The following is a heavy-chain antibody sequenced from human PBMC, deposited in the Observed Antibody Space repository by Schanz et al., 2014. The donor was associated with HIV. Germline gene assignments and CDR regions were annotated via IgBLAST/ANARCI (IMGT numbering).Heavy chain of an antibody. CDR2: ITESGGRT. D-gene: IGHD3-22*01. CDR1: GFAFSNYA. V-gene: IGHV3-23*01. CDR3: AKPEYDSRGNSQSHFDS. J-gene: IGHJ4*02. Sequence: EEHLLESGGDLIQPGGSLRLSCAASGFAFSNYAMSWVRQAPGKGLEWVSSITESGGRTYYADSVNGRFTISRDNSKNTLYLQMTTLRTEDTAVYYCAKPEYDSRGNSQSHFDSWGQGTLVTVSS.